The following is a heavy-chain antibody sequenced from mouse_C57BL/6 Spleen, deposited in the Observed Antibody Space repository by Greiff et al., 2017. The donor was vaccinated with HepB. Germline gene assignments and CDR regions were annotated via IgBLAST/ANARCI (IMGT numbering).Heavy chain of an antibody. CDR1: GFTFSSYA. D-gene: IGHD1-1*01. CDR2: ISDGGSYT. J-gene: IGHJ2*01. Sequence: EVKVEESGGGLVKPGGSLKLSCAASGFTFSSYAMSWVRQNPENRLEWVATISDGGSYTNYPDNVKGRFTITRDKAKNNLYLQMSHLKSEDTAMYYCASTRDYYGSTYFDYWGQGTPLTVSS. V-gene: IGHV5-4*03. CDR3: ASTRDYYGSTYFDY.